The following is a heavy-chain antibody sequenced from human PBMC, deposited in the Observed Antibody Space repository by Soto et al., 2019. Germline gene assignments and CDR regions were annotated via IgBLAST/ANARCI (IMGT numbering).Heavy chain of an antibody. D-gene: IGHD2-15*01. Sequence: SETLSLTCTVSGYSISSGYHWAWIRQPPGKGLEWLGSVHYSGNTYYNPSLKSRLTISVDKSKNQFSLKLSSVTAADTAVYYCARDGGYCSGGSCYGRIRVKYYYYGMDVWGQGTTVTVSS. CDR3: ARDGGYCSGGSCYGRIRVKYYYYGMDV. CDR2: VHYSGNT. V-gene: IGHV4-38-2*02. CDR1: GYSISSGYH. J-gene: IGHJ6*02.